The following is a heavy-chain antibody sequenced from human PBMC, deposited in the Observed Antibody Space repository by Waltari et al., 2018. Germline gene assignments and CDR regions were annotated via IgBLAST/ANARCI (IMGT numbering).Heavy chain of an antibody. D-gene: IGHD3-22*01. CDR2: INGYGDKT. Sequence: EVQVLESGGDLVQPGGYLRLTCAASGFIFSSYAINWVRQAPGKGGEWVSGINGYGDKTYYADSVKGRFTLSRDNSKNTLTLQMNNLRGEDTAIYYCAKAHFYDTSGYIEHWGQGTLVTVSS. J-gene: IGHJ5*02. CDR3: AKAHFYDTSGYIEH. CDR1: GFIFSSYA. V-gene: IGHV3-23*01.